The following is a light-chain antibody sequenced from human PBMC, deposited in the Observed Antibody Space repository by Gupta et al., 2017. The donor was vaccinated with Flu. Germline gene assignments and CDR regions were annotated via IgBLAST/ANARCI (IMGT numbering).Light chain of an antibody. CDR1: QSVTSN. V-gene: IGKV3-15*01. J-gene: IGKJ4*01. CDR2: GAS. Sequence: PGTLSVSPGERATLSCRASQSVTSNLAWYQQKPVQAPRLLIYGASTRATGFPARFSGSGYGTEFSLTISSLQSEDFAVYYCQQDNDWPLTFGGGTKVEIK. CDR3: QQDNDWPLT.